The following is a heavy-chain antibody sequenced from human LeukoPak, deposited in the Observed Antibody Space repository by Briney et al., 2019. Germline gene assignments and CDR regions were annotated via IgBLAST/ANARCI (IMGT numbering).Heavy chain of an antibody. D-gene: IGHD2-2*01. CDR3: AKDPYARGYQLLPDGYYYYGMDV. V-gene: IGHV3-23*01. CDR1: GFTFSSYA. J-gene: IGHJ6*02. CDR2: ISGSGGST. Sequence: GGSLRLSCAASGFTFSSYAMSWVRQAPGKGLEWVSAISGSGGSTYYADSVKGRFTNSRDNSKNTLYLQMNSLRAEDTAVYYCAKDPYARGYQLLPDGYYYYGMDVWGQGTTVTVS.